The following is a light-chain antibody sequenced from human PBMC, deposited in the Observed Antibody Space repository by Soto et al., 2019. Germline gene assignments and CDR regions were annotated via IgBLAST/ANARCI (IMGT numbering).Light chain of an antibody. J-gene: IGLJ2*01. CDR1: SSDVGGYNY. CDR3: AAWDDSLNGVV. CDR2: EVN. V-gene: IGLV2-8*01. Sequence: QSALTQPPSASGSPGQSVAISCTGTSSDVGGYNYVSWYQQHPGKAPKLMIYEVNKRPSGVPDRFSGSKSGNTASLTVSGLQAEDEADYYCAAWDDSLNGVVCGGGTKLTVL.